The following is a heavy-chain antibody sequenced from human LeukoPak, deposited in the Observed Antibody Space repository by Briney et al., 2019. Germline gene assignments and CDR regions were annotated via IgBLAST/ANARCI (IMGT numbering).Heavy chain of an antibody. CDR3: ARLRALSYYDSSGDFYYFEY. D-gene: IGHD3-22*01. CDR1: GGSFSSYY. V-gene: IGHV4-34*01. J-gene: IGHJ4*02. Sequence: PSETLSLTCAVYGGSFSSYYWSWIRQPPGKGLEWIGEINHSGSTNYNPSLKSRVTISVDMSKNQFSLKLTSVTAADMAVYYCARLRALSYYDSSGDFYYFEYWGQGALVTVSS. CDR2: INHSGST.